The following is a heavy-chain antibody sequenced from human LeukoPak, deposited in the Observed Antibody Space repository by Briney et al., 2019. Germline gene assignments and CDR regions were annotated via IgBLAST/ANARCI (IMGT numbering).Heavy chain of an antibody. CDR2: TYYSGST. J-gene: IGHJ3*02. CDR1: GGSISSGGYY. Sequence: PSETLSLTCTVSGGSISSGGYYWSWIRQHPGKGLEWIGYTYYSGSTNYNPSLKSRVTMSVDTSKNQFSLKLSSVTAADTAVYYCARGGYYDSSGPTLDIWGQGTMVTVSS. V-gene: IGHV4-61*08. D-gene: IGHD3-22*01. CDR3: ARGGYYDSSGPTLDI.